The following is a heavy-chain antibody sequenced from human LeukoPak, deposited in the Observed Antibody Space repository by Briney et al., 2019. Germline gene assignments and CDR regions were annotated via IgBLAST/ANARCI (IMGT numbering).Heavy chain of an antibody. V-gene: IGHV4-34*01. Sequence: SETLSLTCAVYGGSFSGYYWSWIRQPPGKGLEWIGETKHSGSTNYNPSLKSRVTISVDTSKNQFSLKLSSVTAADTAVYYCARGRVTMVRGSALGYWGQGTLVTVSS. CDR1: GGSFSGYY. CDR2: TKHSGST. J-gene: IGHJ4*02. CDR3: ARGRVTMVRGSALGY. D-gene: IGHD3-10*01.